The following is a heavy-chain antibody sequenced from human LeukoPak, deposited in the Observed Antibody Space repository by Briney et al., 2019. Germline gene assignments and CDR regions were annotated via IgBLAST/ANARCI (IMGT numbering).Heavy chain of an antibody. CDR1: GYTFTSYA. CDR2: INAGNGNT. J-gene: IGHJ5*02. CDR3: AIELAAAGRNWFDP. Sequence: GASVKVSCKASGYTFTSYAMHWVRQAPGQRLEWVGWINAGNGNTKYSQKFQGRVTITRDTSASTAYMELSSLRSEDTAVYYCAIELAAAGRNWFDPWGQGTLVTVSS. D-gene: IGHD6-13*01. V-gene: IGHV1-3*01.